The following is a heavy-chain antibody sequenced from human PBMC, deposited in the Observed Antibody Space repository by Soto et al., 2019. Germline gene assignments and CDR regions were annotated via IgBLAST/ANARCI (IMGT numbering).Heavy chain of an antibody. J-gene: IGHJ6*02. CDR1: GFTFSSYD. Sequence: GGSLRFSCAASGFTFSSYDMHWVRQATGKGLEWVSAIGTAGDTYHPGSVKGRFTISRENAKNSLYLQMNSLRAEDTAVYYCARDRGNDYGDPYYYGMDVWGQGTTVTVSS. CDR3: ARDRGNDYGDPYYYGMDV. CDR2: IGTAGDT. V-gene: IGHV3-13*01. D-gene: IGHD4-17*01.